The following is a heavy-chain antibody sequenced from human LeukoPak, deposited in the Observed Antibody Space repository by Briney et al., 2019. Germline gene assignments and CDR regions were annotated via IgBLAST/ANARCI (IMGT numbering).Heavy chain of an antibody. CDR2: ISSSGRNI. Sequence: QLGGSLRLSCAASGFTFSNYEFNWVRQAPGKGLEWVSYISSSGRNIYYTDSVKGRFTISRDNAKDSLYLQMNNLRAEDTAVYYCARDLVQLWSKDFWGQGTLVTVSS. CDR1: GFTFSNYE. D-gene: IGHD5-18*01. V-gene: IGHV3-48*03. CDR3: ARDLVQLWSKDF. J-gene: IGHJ4*02.